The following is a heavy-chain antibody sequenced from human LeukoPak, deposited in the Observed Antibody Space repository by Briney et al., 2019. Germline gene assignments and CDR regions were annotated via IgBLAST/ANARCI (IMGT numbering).Heavy chain of an antibody. CDR3: ARDQIGVQQLNRDAFDI. Sequence: GASVKVSCKASGYTFTSYGISWVRQAPGQGLEWMGWISAYNGNANYAQKLQGRVTMTTDTSTSTAYMELRSLRSDDTAVYYCARDQIGVQQLNRDAFDIWGQGTMVTVSS. CDR1: GYTFTSYG. V-gene: IGHV1-18*01. CDR2: ISAYNGNA. D-gene: IGHD6-13*01. J-gene: IGHJ3*02.